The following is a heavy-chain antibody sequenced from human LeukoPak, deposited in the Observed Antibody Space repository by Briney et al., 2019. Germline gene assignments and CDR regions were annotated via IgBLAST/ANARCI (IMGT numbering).Heavy chain of an antibody. CDR2: IYYSGST. Sequence: SETLSLTCTVSGGSISSYYWSWIRQPPGKGLEWIGYIYYSGSTNYNPPLKSRVTISVDTSKNQFSLKLSSVTAADTAVYYCARRGSYYGMDVWGQGTTVTVSS. D-gene: IGHD2-15*01. CDR3: ARRGSYYGMDV. CDR1: GGSISSYY. J-gene: IGHJ6*02. V-gene: IGHV4-59*08.